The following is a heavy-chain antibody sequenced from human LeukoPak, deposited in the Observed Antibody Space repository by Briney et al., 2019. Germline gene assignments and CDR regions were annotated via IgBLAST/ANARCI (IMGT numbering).Heavy chain of an antibody. Sequence: SETLSLTCAVYGGSFSGYYWSWIRQPPGKGLEWIGEINHSGSTNYNPSLKSRVTISVDTSKNQFSLKLSSVTAADTAVYYCASGAVVTAISEYLQHWGQGTLVTVSS. D-gene: IGHD2-21*02. CDR2: INHSGST. CDR1: GGSFSGYY. CDR3: ASGAVVTAISEYLQH. J-gene: IGHJ1*01. V-gene: IGHV4-34*01.